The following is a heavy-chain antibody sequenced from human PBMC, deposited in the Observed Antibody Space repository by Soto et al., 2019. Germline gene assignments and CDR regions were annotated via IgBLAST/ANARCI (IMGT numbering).Heavy chain of an antibody. Sequence: SETLSLTCTVSGGSISSYYWSWIRQPPGKGLEWIGYIYYSGSTNYNPSLKSRVTISVDTSENQFSLKLSSVTAADTAVYYCARVSPYSGYDFDDWGQGTLVTVSS. V-gene: IGHV4-59*01. J-gene: IGHJ4*02. CDR2: IYYSGST. D-gene: IGHD5-12*01. CDR3: ARVSPYSGYDFDD. CDR1: GGSISSYY.